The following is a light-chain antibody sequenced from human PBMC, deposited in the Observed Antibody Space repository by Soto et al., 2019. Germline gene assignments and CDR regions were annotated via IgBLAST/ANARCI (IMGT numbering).Light chain of an antibody. V-gene: IGKV1-5*01. CDR1: QSLSRW. J-gene: IGKJ2*01. CDR2: DAS. CDR3: QQYKDYSPT. Sequence: DIQMTQSPFTLSASVGDRVTITCRASQSLSRWLAWYQQKPGKAPKLLIYDASSLESGVPSRFSGSGSGTEFTLTISRLQPDDFASYYCQQYKDYSPTFGQGTKLEIK.